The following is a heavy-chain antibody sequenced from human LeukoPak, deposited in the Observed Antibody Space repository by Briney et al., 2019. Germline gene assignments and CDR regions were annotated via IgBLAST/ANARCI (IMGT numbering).Heavy chain of an antibody. Sequence: SETLSLTCTVPGGSISSYYWSWIRQPPGKGLEWIGYIYYSGSTNYNPSLKSRVTISVDTSKNQFSLKLSSVTAADTAVYYCARNYGLIDYWGQGTLVTVSS. CDR3: ARNYGLIDY. J-gene: IGHJ4*02. CDR1: GGSISSYY. D-gene: IGHD3-10*01. CDR2: IYYSGST. V-gene: IGHV4-59*08.